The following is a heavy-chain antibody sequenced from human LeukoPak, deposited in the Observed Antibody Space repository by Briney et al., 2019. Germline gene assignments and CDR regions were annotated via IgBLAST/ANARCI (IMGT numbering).Heavy chain of an antibody. J-gene: IGHJ5*02. CDR1: GGSFSGYY. Sequence: NPSETLSLTCAVYGGSFSGYYWSWIRQPPGKGLEWIGYIYYSGSTNYNPSLKSRVTISVDTSKNQFSLKLSSVTAADTAVYYCARIRSGLSLRHNWFDPWGQGTQVTVSS. D-gene: IGHD3-22*01. CDR2: IYYSGST. CDR3: ARIRSGLSLRHNWFDP. V-gene: IGHV4-59*01.